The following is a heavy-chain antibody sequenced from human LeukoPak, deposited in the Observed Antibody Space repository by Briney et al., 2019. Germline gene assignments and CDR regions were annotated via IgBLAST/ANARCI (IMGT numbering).Heavy chain of an antibody. D-gene: IGHD6-19*01. CDR3: ARDRSSGRDHDY. Sequence: ASVKVSCKASGYTFSGYYMHWVRQAPGQGLEWMGWINPNSGGTNYAQKFQGRVTMTRDTSISTAYMELGSLRSDDTAVYYCARDRSSGRDHDYWGQGTLVTVSS. CDR1: GYTFSGYY. J-gene: IGHJ4*02. CDR2: INPNSGGT. V-gene: IGHV1-2*02.